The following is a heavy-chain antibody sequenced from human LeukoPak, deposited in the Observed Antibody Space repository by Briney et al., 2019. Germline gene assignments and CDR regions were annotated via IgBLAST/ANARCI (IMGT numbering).Heavy chain of an antibody. Sequence: GASVKVSCKASGYTFTGYYMHWVRQAPGQGLEWMGWINPNSGGTNYAQKFQGRVTMTRDASISTAYMELSRLRSDDTAVYYCARGVMTTVTLPFGYWGQGTLVTVPS. CDR3: ARGVMTTVTLPFGY. D-gene: IGHD4-17*01. V-gene: IGHV1-2*02. J-gene: IGHJ4*02. CDR1: GYTFTGYY. CDR2: INPNSGGT.